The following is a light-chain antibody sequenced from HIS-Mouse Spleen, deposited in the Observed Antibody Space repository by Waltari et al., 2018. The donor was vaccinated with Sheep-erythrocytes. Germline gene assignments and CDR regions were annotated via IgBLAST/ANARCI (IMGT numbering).Light chain of an antibody. CDR1: SSDVGGYNS. J-gene: IGLJ1*01. V-gene: IGLV2-14*03. Sequence: QSALTQPASVSGSPGQSITISCTGPSSDVGGYNSVPWYQQHPGKAPKLMIYDVSNRPSGVSNRFSGSKSGNTASLTISGLQAEDEADYYCSSYTSSSPYVFGTGTKVTVL. CDR2: DVS. CDR3: SSYTSSSPYV.